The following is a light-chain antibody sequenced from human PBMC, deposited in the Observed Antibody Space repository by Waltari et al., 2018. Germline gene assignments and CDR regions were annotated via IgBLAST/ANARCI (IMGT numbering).Light chain of an antibody. Sequence: EIVLTQSPGTMSLSPGERAILSCRASQSVSSSYLAWYQQKPGQAPRLLIYGASSRATGIPYRFSGSGSGTDFTLTISRLEPEDFAVYYCQQYGSSPRTFGQGTKLEI. V-gene: IGKV3-20*01. CDR3: QQYGSSPRT. J-gene: IGKJ2*01. CDR1: QSVSSSY. CDR2: GAS.